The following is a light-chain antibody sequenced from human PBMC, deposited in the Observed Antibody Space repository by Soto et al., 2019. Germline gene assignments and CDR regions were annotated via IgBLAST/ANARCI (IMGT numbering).Light chain of an antibody. V-gene: IGKV1-5*01. CDR3: QQYQTYST. Sequence: DIQRNRSAYTLSASVGDSVAITSRASQSIRSLLAWYQQKPGKAPKVLIYDASSLGSGVPSRFSGSGSGTEFTLPISSLTPDDFATYFCQQYQTYSTLGQGTRRDIK. CDR1: QSIRSL. CDR2: DAS. J-gene: IGKJ5*01.